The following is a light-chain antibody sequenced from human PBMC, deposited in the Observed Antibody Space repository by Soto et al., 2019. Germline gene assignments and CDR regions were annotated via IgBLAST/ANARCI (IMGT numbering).Light chain of an antibody. CDR3: QQSYITPGT. J-gene: IGKJ1*01. CDR2: AAS. CDR1: QSISNY. Sequence: DIQMTQSPSSLSASVGDRVTITCRASQSISNYLNWYQQKPGKAPNLLIYAASSLHSGVPSRFSGSGSGTDFTLTISSLQPEDFATYFCQQSYITPGTFGQGNKGQIK. V-gene: IGKV1-39*01.